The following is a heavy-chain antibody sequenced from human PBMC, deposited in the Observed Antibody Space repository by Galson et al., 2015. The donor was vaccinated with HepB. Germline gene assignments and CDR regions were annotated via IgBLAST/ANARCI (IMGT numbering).Heavy chain of an antibody. Sequence: SVKVSCKASGYTFTSYAMNWVRQAPGQGLEWMGWINTNTGNPTYAQGFTGRFVFSLDTSVSTAYLQISSLKAEDTAVYYCARDQDYYGSGSYLMIDYWGQGTLVTVSS. V-gene: IGHV7-4-1*02. CDR1: GYTFTSYA. CDR2: INTNTGNP. D-gene: IGHD3-10*01. CDR3: ARDQDYYGSGSYLMIDY. J-gene: IGHJ4*02.